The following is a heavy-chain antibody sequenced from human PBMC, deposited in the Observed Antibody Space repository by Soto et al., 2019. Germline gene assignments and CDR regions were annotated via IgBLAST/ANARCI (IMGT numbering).Heavy chain of an antibody. CDR1: GYSISSGYH. V-gene: IGHV4-38-2*02. CDR2: VHYSGKT. D-gene: IGHD3-16*01. CDR3: AGQDRVVAGGRWFDP. J-gene: IGHJ5*02. Sequence: SETLSLTCTVSGYSISSGYHWAWIRQPPGKGLEWLGSVHYSGKTYYNQSLKSRLTISVDKSKNQLSLNLSCLTAADTAVYYCAGQDRVVAGGRWFDPWGQGTLVTVSS.